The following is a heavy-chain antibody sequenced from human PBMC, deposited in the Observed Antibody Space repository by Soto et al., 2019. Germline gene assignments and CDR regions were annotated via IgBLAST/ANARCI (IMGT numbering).Heavy chain of an antibody. V-gene: IGHV2-5*02. CDR2: IYWDDDK. J-gene: IGHJ4*02. CDR1: GFSLTTSGVG. Sequence: QITLKESGPTLVKPTETLTLTCTFSGFSLTTSGVGVGWIRQPPGKALEWLVFIYWDDDKRYSPSLKNRLTITMDSSKNQVVLTMTNMDPVDTATYYCAHKVVPATQYKWTGGHFDYWGQGTLVTVSS. D-gene: IGHD2-15*01. CDR3: AHKVVPATQYKWTGGHFDY.